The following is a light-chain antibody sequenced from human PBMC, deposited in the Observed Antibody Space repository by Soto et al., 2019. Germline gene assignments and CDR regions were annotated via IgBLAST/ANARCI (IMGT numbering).Light chain of an antibody. CDR1: QSVSSSY. Sequence: EIVLTQSPGTLSLSPGERATLSCRASQSVSSSYLAWYQQRPGQAPRLLIYGASSRASDIPDRFSGSVSGTDFTLTISRLEPEDFAVYYCQQYGNSRYTFGQGTKLEIK. CDR2: GAS. J-gene: IGKJ2*01. CDR3: QQYGNSRYT. V-gene: IGKV3-20*01.